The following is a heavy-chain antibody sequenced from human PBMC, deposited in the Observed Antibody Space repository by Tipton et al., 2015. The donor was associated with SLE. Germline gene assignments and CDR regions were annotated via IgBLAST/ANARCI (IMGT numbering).Heavy chain of an antibody. CDR3: ARELMVVRGLSRRDAFDI. CDR2: SFYRGST. V-gene: IGHV4-61*08. Sequence: GLVKPSETLSLTCSVSGDSVSDIGYYWSWMRQPPGKGLQWIGYSFYRGSTNYNPSLKSRVTISADTSRNQFTLRLNSVTAADTAVYYCARELMVVRGLSRRDAFDIWGQGAMVTVSS. J-gene: IGHJ3*02. D-gene: IGHD3-10*01. CDR1: GDSVSDIGYY.